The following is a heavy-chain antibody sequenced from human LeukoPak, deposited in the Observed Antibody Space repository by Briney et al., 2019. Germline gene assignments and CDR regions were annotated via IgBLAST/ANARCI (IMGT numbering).Heavy chain of an antibody. V-gene: IGHV1-2*02. J-gene: IGHJ5*02. Sequence: ASVKVSCKASGYTFTGYYIHWVRQAPGQGLEWMGGLNPDTGSTNYAQKFQARVIMTRDTSINTAYMELRRLRYDDTAMYFCARESFSGPGGLNRFAPWGQGTLVTVSA. CDR3: ARESFSGPGGLNRFAP. CDR2: LNPDTGST. D-gene: IGHD3-10*01. CDR1: GYTFTGYY.